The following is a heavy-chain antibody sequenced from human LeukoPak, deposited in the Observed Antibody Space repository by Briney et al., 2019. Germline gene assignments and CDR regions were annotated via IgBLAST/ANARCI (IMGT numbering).Heavy chain of an antibody. CDR3: ARKIASTRLGVRYYYMDV. CDR2: MNPKSGNT. J-gene: IGHJ6*03. Sequence: ASVKVSCKASGYTFISYDIVWLRQATGQGLEWMGYMNPKSGNTDYVQNFQGRVTMTRDTSITTAYMELSGLRSEVTAVYYCARKIASTRLGVRYYYMDVWGEGTTVTISS. D-gene: IGHD2-2*01. V-gene: IGHV1-8*01. CDR1: GYTFISYD.